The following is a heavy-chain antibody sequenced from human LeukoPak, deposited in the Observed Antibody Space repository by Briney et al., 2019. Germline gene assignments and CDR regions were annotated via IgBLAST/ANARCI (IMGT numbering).Heavy chain of an antibody. J-gene: IGHJ4*02. D-gene: IGHD2-21*02. CDR1: GGSISSSSYY. V-gene: IGHV4-39*01. CDR2: IYYSGST. Sequence: SETLSLTCTVSGGSISSSSYYWGWIRQPPGKGLEWIGSIYYSGSTYYNPSLKCRVTISVDTSKNQFSLKLSSVTAADTAVYYCARLSDFTGDYWGQGTLVTVSS. CDR3: ARLSDFTGDY.